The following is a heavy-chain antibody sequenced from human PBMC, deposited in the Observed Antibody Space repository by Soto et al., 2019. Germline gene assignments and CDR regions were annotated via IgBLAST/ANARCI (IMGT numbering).Heavy chain of an antibody. J-gene: IGHJ4*02. CDR1: GFTFSSNA. CDR2: INSASNT. CDR3: ANRGVYYFHH. D-gene: IGHD2-8*02. Sequence: GGSLRLSYAASGFTFSSNAMSWVRQAPGKGLEWVSTINSASNTFYADSVQGRFTISRDNSKNTLYLEMNSLRAEDTAIYFCANRGVYYFHHWGQGSLVTVSS. V-gene: IGHV3-23*01.